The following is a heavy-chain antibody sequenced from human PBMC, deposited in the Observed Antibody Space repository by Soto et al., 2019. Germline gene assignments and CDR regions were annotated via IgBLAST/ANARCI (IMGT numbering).Heavy chain of an antibody. D-gene: IGHD2-2*01. J-gene: IGHJ4*02. CDR1: GFTFGSYA. Sequence: GGSLRLSCSGSGFTFGSYAMHWVRQAPGKGLEYVSAISSDGGTTYYADSVKGRLTISRDNSKDTLYLQMSSLRTEDAAVYYCVNGEYCSSTSCWDYFDYWGQGTLVTVSS. CDR3: VNGEYCSSTSCWDYFDY. CDR2: ISSDGGTT. V-gene: IGHV3-64D*06.